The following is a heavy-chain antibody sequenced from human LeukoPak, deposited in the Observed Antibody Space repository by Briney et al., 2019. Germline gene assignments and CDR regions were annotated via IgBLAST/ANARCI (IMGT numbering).Heavy chain of an antibody. CDR2: IIPILGIA. Sequence: ASVKVSCKASGGTFSSYAISWVRQAPGQGLEWMGRIIPILGIANYARKFQGRVTITADKSTSTAYMELSSLRSEDTAVYYCAREDVAAAGSASDYWGQGTLVTVSS. J-gene: IGHJ4*02. D-gene: IGHD6-13*01. CDR1: GGTFSSYA. CDR3: AREDVAAAGSASDY. V-gene: IGHV1-69*04.